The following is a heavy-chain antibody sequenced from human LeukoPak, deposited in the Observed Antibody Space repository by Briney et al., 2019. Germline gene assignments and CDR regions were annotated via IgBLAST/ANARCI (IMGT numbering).Heavy chain of an antibody. Sequence: ASVKVSCKASGYTFTSYYMHWVRQAPGQGLEWMGIINPSGGSTSYAQKFQGRVTMTRDTSTSTVYMELSSLRSEDTAVYYCARDRYCSGGSCYSDIDYWGQGTLVTASS. V-gene: IGHV1-46*01. J-gene: IGHJ4*02. CDR1: GYTFTSYY. CDR2: INPSGGST. D-gene: IGHD2-15*01. CDR3: ARDRYCSGGSCYSDIDY.